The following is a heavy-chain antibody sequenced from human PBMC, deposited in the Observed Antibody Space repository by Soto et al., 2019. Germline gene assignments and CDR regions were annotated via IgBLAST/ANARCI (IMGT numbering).Heavy chain of an antibody. CDR2: ISRDGGTK. J-gene: IGHJ4*02. CDR1: GFTVSSYG. CDR3: TGEVASGY. V-gene: IGHV3-30*03. Sequence: QVQLVESGGGVVQPGRSLRLSCAASGFTVSSYGMHWVRQAPGKGLEWVAVISRDGGTKYYADFVKGRFTLSRDNSRNTLFLEMNSLRGDDMAVYYCTGEVASGYWGQGTLVTVSS. D-gene: IGHD2-8*02.